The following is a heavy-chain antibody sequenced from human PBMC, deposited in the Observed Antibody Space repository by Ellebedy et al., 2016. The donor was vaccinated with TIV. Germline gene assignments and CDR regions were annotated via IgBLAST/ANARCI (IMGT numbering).Heavy chain of an antibody. CDR2: INPSGGST. CDR1: GYTFTGYY. J-gene: IGHJ4*02. V-gene: IGHV1-46*01. CDR3: ARAPSYGVAFDY. D-gene: IGHD4-17*01. Sequence: ASVKVSCXASGYTFTGYYMHWVRQAPGQGLEWMGIINPSGGSTSYAQKFQDRVTMTRDTSTSTVYMELSSLRSEDTAVYYCARAPSYGVAFDYWGQGTLVTVSS.